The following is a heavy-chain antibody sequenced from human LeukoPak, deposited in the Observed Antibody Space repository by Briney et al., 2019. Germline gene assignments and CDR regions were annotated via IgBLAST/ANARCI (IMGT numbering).Heavy chain of an antibody. CDR1: GSGFTING. V-gene: IGHV1-69*13. D-gene: IGHD5-18*01. J-gene: IGHJ4*02. Sequence: SVNLSFNSSGSGFTINGIGWDRDGPGQGLGLMGGSILIFGTANYAQKFQGRVTITADESTSTAYMELSSLRSEDTAVYYCARGVPTAYTAMATIGFDYWGQEPLVTVS. CDR2: SILIFGTA. CDR3: ARGVPTAYTAMATIGFDY.